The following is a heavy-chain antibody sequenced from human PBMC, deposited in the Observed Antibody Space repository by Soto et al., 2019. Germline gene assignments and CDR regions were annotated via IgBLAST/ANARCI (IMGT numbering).Heavy chain of an antibody. CDR2: IIPILGIA. CDR3: ARDIVDSSGFLGCWFDP. Sequence: QVQLVQSGAEVKKPGSSVKVSCKASGGTFSSYTISWVRQAPGQGLEWMGRIIPILGIANYAQKFQGRVTINADKSPRTGYLELSSVRTEDTAVYYCARDIVDSSGFLGCWFDPWGQGTLVTVSA. V-gene: IGHV1-69*08. CDR1: GGTFSSYT. J-gene: IGHJ5*02. D-gene: IGHD6-19*01.